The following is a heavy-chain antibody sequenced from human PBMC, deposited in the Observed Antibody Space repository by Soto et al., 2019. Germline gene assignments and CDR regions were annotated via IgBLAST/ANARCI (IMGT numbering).Heavy chain of an antibody. Sequence: SETLSLTCTVSGGSISSGGYYWSWIRQHPGKGLEWIGYIYYSGSTYYNPSLRSRVTISVDTSKNQFSLKLSSVTAADTAVYYCARDKLEWASRGKFDYWGQGTLVTVSS. J-gene: IGHJ4*02. CDR3: ARDKLEWASRGKFDY. CDR2: IYYSGST. CDR1: GGSISSGGYY. V-gene: IGHV4-31*03. D-gene: IGHD1-26*01.